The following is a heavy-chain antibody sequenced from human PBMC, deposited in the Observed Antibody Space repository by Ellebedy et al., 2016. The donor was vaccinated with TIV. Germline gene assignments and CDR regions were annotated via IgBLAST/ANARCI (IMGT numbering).Heavy chain of an antibody. CDR2: INPSGGST. CDR1: GYTFTSYY. V-gene: IGHV1-46*01. CDR3: ARESSAPTVTIRAFFY. D-gene: IGHD4-17*01. Sequence: ASVKVSXXASGYTFTSYYMHWVRQAPGQGLEWMGIINPSGGSTSYAQKFQGRVTMTRDTSTSTVYMELSSLRSEDTAVYYCARESSAPTVTIRAFFYWGQGTLVTVSS. J-gene: IGHJ4*02.